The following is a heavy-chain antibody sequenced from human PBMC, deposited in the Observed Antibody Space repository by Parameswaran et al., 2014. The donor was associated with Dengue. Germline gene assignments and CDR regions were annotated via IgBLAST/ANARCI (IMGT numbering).Heavy chain of an antibody. V-gene: IGHV3-30*18. J-gene: IGHJ4*02. Sequence: VRQAPGKGLEWVAVISYDGSNKYYADSVKGRFTISRDNSKNTLYLQMNSLRAEDTAVYYCAKGARHDILTGYFDYWGQGTLVTVSS. CDR2: ISYDGSNK. D-gene: IGHD3-9*01. CDR3: AKGARHDILTGYFDY.